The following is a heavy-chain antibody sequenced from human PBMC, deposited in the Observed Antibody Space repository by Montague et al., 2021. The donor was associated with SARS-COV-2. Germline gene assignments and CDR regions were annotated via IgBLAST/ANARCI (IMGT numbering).Heavy chain of an antibody. Sequence: ETLSLTCTVSGGSISSSNYYWGWIRQPPGKGLEWIGNMYYSGSTYYNPSLKRRVTISIDTSKNQFSRKLSSVTAADTAVYYCARDDIVLQGVTKGMDVWGQGTTVTVSS. J-gene: IGHJ6*02. V-gene: IGHV4-39*07. D-gene: IGHD3-10*01. CDR3: ARDDIVLQGVTKGMDV. CDR2: MYYSGST. CDR1: GGSISSSNYY.